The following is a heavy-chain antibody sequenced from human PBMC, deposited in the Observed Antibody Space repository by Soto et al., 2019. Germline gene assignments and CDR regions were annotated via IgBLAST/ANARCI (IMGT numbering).Heavy chain of an antibody. CDR3: ARGGITMIVVGDF. CDR1: GFTFSSYG. Sequence: ESGGGVVQPGRSLRLSCAASGFTFSSYGMHWVRQAPGKGLEWVAVIWYDGSNKYYADSVKGRFTISRDNSKNTLYLQMNSLRAEDTAVYYCARGGITMIVVGDFWGQGTLVTVSS. J-gene: IGHJ4*02. CDR2: IWYDGSNK. D-gene: IGHD3-22*01. V-gene: IGHV3-33*01.